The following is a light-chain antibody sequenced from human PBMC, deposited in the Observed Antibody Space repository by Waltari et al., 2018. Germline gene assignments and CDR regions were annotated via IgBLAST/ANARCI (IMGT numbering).Light chain of an antibody. V-gene: IGKV1-39*01. CDR2: TTS. CDR3: QQTYVAPRT. J-gene: IGKJ2*01. CDR1: QNIGSS. Sequence: DIQMTQSPSSLSASVGDRVTIPCRASQNIGSSLNWFRQKPGEAPKLLIFTTSSLQSGVPSRFSGSGSGTDFTLTISSLHPEDFATYFCQQTYVAPRTFGLGTKLEI.